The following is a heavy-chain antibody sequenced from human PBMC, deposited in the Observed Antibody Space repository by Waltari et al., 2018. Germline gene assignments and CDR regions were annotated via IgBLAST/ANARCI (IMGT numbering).Heavy chain of an antibody. V-gene: IGHV3-30*02. J-gene: IGHJ4*02. D-gene: IGHD4-17*01. CDR1: GFTFSSSG. CDR3: AKLPGPAYGDHATDY. CDR2: VRYDGSNK. Sequence: QVQLVESGGGVVQPGGSLRLSCAASGFTFSSSGMHWVGQAPGKGLDWLAFVRYDGSNKYYADSVKGRFTIARDNSKNTLYLQMNSLRAEDTAVYYCAKLPGPAYGDHATDYWGQGTLVTVSS.